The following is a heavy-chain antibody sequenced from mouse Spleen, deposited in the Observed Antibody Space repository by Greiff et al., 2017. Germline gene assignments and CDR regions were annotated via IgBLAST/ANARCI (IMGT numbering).Heavy chain of an antibody. D-gene: IGHD1-1*01. CDR1: GYTFTDYN. V-gene: IGHV1-18*01. J-gene: IGHJ1*03. CDR2: INPNTGGT. CDR3: ARGGVYYGSSYGYFDV. Sequence: VQLKQSGPELVKPGASVKIPCKASGYTFTDYNMDWVKQSHGKSLEWIGDINPNTGGTIYDQKFKGKATLTVAKSSSTAYMELRSLTSEDTAVYYCARGGVYYGSSYGYFDVWGTGTTVTVSS.